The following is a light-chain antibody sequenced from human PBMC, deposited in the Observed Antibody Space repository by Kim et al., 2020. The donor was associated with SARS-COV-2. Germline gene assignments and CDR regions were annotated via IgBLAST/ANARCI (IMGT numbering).Light chain of an antibody. J-gene: IGLJ1*01. Sequence: GSPGQGASITWSGDKVGDKYACWYRQKPGQSPVLVIYQDSKRPSGIPERFSGSNSGNTATLTISGTQAMDEADYYCQAWDSSTEVFGTGTKVTVL. CDR1: KVGDKY. CDR2: QDS. CDR3: QAWDSSTEV. V-gene: IGLV3-1*01.